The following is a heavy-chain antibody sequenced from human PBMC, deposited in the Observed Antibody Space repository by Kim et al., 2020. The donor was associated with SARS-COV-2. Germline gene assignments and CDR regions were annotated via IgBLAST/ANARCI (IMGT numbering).Heavy chain of an antibody. D-gene: IGHD6-19*01. CDR1: GGSISSSSYY. Sequence: SETLSLTCTVSGGSISSSSYYWGWIRQPPGKGKEWIGSIYYSGSTYYNPSLKSRVTISVDTSKNQFSLNLSSVTAADKAVYYCAYPGTGLAVAGPGFDY. J-gene: IGHJ4*01. V-gene: IGHV4-39*01. CDR3: AYPGTGLAVAGPGFDY. CDR2: IYYSGST.